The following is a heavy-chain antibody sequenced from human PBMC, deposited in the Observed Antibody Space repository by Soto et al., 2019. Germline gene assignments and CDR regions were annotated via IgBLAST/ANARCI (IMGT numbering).Heavy chain of an antibody. J-gene: IGHJ4*02. CDR1: GGSINXXX. D-gene: IGHD4-17*01. V-gene: IGHV4-59*01. CDR3: ARVRNDYPNYFFDY. CDR2: IYHTGST. Sequence: QVQLQESGPGLVKPSETLXXTCTVSGGSINXXXXTWVRQPPGGGLEWIGYIYHTGSTNYNPSLQSRVTISVDTPKNQFSLNLTSVTAADTAVYYCARVRNDYPNYFFDYWGQGTLVTVSS.